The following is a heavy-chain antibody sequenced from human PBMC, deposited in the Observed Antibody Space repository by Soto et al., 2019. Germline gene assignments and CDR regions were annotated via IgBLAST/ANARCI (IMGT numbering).Heavy chain of an antibody. CDR2: INHSGST. CDR1: GGSFSDYY. Sequence: SETLSLTCAVYGGSFSDYYWSWIRQPPGKGLEWIGEINHSGSTNYNPSLKSRVTISVDTSANQFSLMVNSVTAADTAIYYCARLPSRHWVDYWGQGTLVTVSS. CDR3: ARLPSRHWVDY. J-gene: IGHJ4*02. V-gene: IGHV4-34*01. D-gene: IGHD3-16*01.